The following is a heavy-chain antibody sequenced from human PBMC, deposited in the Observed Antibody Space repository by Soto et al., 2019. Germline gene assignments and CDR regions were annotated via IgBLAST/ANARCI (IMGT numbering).Heavy chain of an antibody. CDR3: ARDLAAAGTYYYYYGMDV. CDR2: ISSSSSYI. D-gene: IGHD6-13*01. Sequence: GGSLRLSCAASGFTFSSYSMNWVRQAPGKGLEWVSSISSSSSYIYYADSVKGRFTISRDNAKNSLYLQMNSLRAEDTAVYYCARDLAAAGTYYYYYGMDVWGQGTTVTVSS. J-gene: IGHJ6*02. CDR1: GFTFSSYS. V-gene: IGHV3-21*01.